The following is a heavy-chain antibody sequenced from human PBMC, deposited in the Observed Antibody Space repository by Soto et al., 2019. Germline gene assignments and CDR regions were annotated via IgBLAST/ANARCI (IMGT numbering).Heavy chain of an antibody. Sequence: EVQLVESGGGLVKPGGSLRLSCAASGFTFSSYSMNWVRQAPGKGLEWVSSISSSSSYIYYADSVKGRFTISRDNAKNSLYLQMNSLRAEDTAVYYCARDAPGSVYYSTGIDYWGQGTLVTVSS. CDR3: ARDAPGSVYYSTGIDY. J-gene: IGHJ4*02. CDR2: ISSSSSYI. D-gene: IGHD3-22*01. V-gene: IGHV3-21*01. CDR1: GFTFSSYS.